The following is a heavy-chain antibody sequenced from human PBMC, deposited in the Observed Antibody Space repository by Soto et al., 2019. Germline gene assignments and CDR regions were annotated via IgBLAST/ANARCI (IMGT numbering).Heavy chain of an antibody. V-gene: IGHV4-34*01. CDR1: GGSFSGYY. CDR2: INHSGST. J-gene: IGHJ6*02. Sequence: PSETLSLTCAVYGGSFSGYYWSWIRQPPGKGLEWIGEINHSGSTNYNPSLKSRVTISVDTSKNQFSLKLSSVTAADTAVYYCARGTRLLHYYYYGMDVWGQGTTVTVSS. D-gene: IGHD6-25*01. CDR3: ARGTRLLHYYYYGMDV.